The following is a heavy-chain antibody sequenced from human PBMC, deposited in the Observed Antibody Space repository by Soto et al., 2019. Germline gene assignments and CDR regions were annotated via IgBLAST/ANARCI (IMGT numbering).Heavy chain of an antibody. CDR1: GYTFTSYD. V-gene: IGHV1-8*01. CDR3: ARGASPLIDY. CDR2: MNPNSGNT. Sequence: ASVKVSCKTSGYTFTSYDINWVRQATGQGLEWMGWMNPNSGNTAYAQKFQGRVTITRDTSASTAYMELSSLRSEDTAVYYCARGASPLIDYWGQGTLVTVSS. D-gene: IGHD1-26*01. J-gene: IGHJ4*02.